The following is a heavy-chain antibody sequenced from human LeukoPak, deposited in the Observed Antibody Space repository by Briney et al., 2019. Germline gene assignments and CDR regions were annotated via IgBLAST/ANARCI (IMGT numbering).Heavy chain of an antibody. V-gene: IGHV1-2*02. J-gene: IGHJ4*02. CDR1: GDTFTDYY. Sequence: ASVKVSCKASGDTFTDYYMHWVRQAPGQGLEWMGWINPNSGGINYAQKFQGRVTMTRDTSISTAYMELSRLRSDATAVYYCARASYYYDSSGYPGYYFDYWGQGTLVTVSS. CDR3: ARASYYYDSSGYPGYYFDY. D-gene: IGHD3-22*01. CDR2: INPNSGGI.